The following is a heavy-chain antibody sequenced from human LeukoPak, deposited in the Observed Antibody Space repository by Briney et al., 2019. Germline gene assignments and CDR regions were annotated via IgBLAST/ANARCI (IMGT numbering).Heavy chain of an antibody. CDR3: AITTTIAAAGLDY. D-gene: IGHD6-13*01. CDR2: INPNRGGT. Sequence: ASVKVSCKASGYTFTGHYLHWVRQAPGQGLERMGWINPNRGGTKYAQKFQGRVTMTRDTPISTAYMELSRLSSDDTAVYYCAITTTIAAAGLDYWGQGTLVTVSS. V-gene: IGHV1-2*02. J-gene: IGHJ4*02. CDR1: GYTFTGHY.